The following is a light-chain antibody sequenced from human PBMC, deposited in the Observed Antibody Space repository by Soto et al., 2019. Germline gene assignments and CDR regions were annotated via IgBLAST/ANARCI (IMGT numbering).Light chain of an antibody. CDR3: TAYTNRGGLWL. CDR1: SDDIGAYDR. J-gene: IGLJ3*02. CDR2: EIV. Sequence: QSALTQPASVSGSPGQSITISCTGTSDDIGAYDRVSWFQQYPGEAPKIIIYEIVHRPSGISNRFSGSKSGNIASLAIVGLQAEGESDYYCTAYTNRGGLWLFCGGTQLTVL. V-gene: IGLV2-14*01.